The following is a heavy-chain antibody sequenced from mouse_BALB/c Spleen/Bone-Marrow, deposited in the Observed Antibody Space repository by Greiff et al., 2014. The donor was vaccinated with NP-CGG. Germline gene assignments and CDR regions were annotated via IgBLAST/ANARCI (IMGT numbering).Heavy chain of an antibody. D-gene: IGHD2-14*01. CDR3: TRWGYAGDYYAMDY. Sequence: EVKLVESGGGLEQPGGSRELSCAASGFTFSSFGMHWVRQAPEKGLEWVAYISSGSSSIYYTDTVKGRFTISRDNPKSTLFLQMTSLRSEDTAIYYCTRWGYAGDYYAMDYWGQGTSVTVSS. J-gene: IGHJ4*01. CDR1: GFTFSSFG. V-gene: IGHV5-17*02. CDR2: ISSGSSSI.